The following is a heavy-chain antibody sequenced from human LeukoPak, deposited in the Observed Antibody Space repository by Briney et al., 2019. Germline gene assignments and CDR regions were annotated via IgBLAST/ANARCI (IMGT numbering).Heavy chain of an antibody. V-gene: IGHV3-21*01. CDR3: ARDETIGSSGWFGSLYYYYYMDV. D-gene: IGHD6-19*01. CDR1: GFTFSPYV. J-gene: IGHJ6*03. CDR2: ISSSSSYI. Sequence: PGGSLRLSCAASGFTFSPYVMSWVRQAPGKGLEWVSSISSSSSYIYYADSVKGRFTISRDNAKNSLYLQMNSLRAEDTAVYYCARDETIGSSGWFGSLYYYYYMDVWGKGTTVTVSS.